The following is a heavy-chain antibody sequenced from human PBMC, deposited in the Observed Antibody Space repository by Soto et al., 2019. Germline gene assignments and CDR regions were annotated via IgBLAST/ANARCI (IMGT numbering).Heavy chain of an antibody. V-gene: IGHV6-1*01. CDR1: GDSVSSNSAA. CDR2: TYYRSKWYN. CDR3: ARTLGYCSGGSCYGYGMDV. Sequence: PSQTLSLTCVISGDSVSSNSAAWNWIRQSPSRGLEWLGRTYYRSKWYNDYAVSVKSRITINPDTSKNQFSLQLNSVTPEDTAVYYCARTLGYCSGGSCYGYGMDVWGQGTTVTVSS. D-gene: IGHD2-15*01. J-gene: IGHJ6*02.